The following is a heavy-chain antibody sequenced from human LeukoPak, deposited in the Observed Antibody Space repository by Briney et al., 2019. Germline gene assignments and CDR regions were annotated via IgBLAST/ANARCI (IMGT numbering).Heavy chain of an antibody. Sequence: GESLKISCKGSGYTFTTYWIGWVRQMPGKGLEWMGVIYPGDSDTRYSPSFQGQVTISADKSISTAYLQWTSLKASDTAMYYCARSEPRGRSFDIWGQGTVVTVSS. D-gene: IGHD1-14*01. CDR2: IYPGDSDT. J-gene: IGHJ3*02. CDR3: ARSEPRGRSFDI. CDR1: GYTFTTYW. V-gene: IGHV5-51*01.